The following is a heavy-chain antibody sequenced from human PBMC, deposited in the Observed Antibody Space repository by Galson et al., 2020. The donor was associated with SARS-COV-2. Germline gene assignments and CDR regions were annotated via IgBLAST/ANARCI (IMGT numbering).Heavy chain of an antibody. Sequence: ETSETLSLTCTVSGGSIRNVNYFWGWIRQPPGKGLEWIGSMYHSGSTYYNPSLKSRVTISVDTSKNQFSLKLSSVSAADTAVYYCARGVAVAGASGWFDPWGQGTLVTVSS. V-gene: IGHV4-39*01. J-gene: IGHJ5*02. CDR2: MYHSGST. D-gene: IGHD6-19*01. CDR1: GGSIRNVNYF. CDR3: ARGVAVAGASGWFDP.